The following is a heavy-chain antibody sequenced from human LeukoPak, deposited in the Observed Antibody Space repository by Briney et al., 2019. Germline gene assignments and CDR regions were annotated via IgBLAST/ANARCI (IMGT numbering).Heavy chain of an antibody. CDR1: GFTFPNYD. V-gene: IGHV3-23*01. CDR3: AKGEHYFDF. CDR2: ISDSGHDT. Sequence: PGGSLRLSCAASGFTFPNYDMSWVRQAPGKGLEWVSTISDSGHDTSYADSVKGRFTISRDNSKNTLYLQMSSLRAEDTALYYCAKGEHYFDFWGQGTLVTVSS. D-gene: IGHD3-16*01. J-gene: IGHJ4*02.